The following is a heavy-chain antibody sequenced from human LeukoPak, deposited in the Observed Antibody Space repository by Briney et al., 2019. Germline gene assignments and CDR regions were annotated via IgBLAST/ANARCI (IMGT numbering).Heavy chain of an antibody. CDR1: GFSFSSYA. J-gene: IGHJ4*02. CDR2: INDIGGNT. D-gene: IGHD5-24*01. CDR3: AKGSSDGRPYYFDY. V-gene: IGHV3-23*01. Sequence: PGGSLRLSCAASGFSFSSYAMSWVRQAPGKGLEWVSAINDIGGNTYHADSVKGRFTISRDNSKNTLYLQMNSLRAEDTAVYYCAKGSSDGRPYYFDYWGQGTLVTISS.